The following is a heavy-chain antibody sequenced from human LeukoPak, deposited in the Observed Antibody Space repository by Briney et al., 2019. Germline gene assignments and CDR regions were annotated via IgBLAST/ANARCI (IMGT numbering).Heavy chain of an antibody. Sequence: ASVKVSCKTSGYTFTSYYISWVRQAPGQGLEWMAWISAYNGNTNYAQKLQGRVTMTTDTSTSTAYMELRSLRSDDTAVYYCARDYYDSSGYKYYYYYYTDVWGKGTTVTISS. D-gene: IGHD3-22*01. CDR3: ARDYYDSSGYKYYYYYYTDV. CDR1: GYTFTSYY. J-gene: IGHJ6*03. CDR2: ISAYNGNT. V-gene: IGHV1-18*01.